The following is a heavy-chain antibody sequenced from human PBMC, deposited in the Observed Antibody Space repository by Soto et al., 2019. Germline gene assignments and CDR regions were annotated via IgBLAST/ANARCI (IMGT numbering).Heavy chain of an antibody. V-gene: IGHV1-69*01. D-gene: IGHD1-1*01. CDR3: ARASVQLERPWVYYYYYYGMDV. J-gene: IGHJ6*02. Sequence: QVQLVQSGAEVKKPGSSVKVSCKASGGTFSSYAISWVRQAPGQGLEWMGGIIPIFGTANYAQKCQGRVTITADESTSTAYMELSSLRSEDTAVYYCARASVQLERPWVYYYYYYGMDVWGQGTTVTVSS. CDR1: GGTFSSYA. CDR2: IIPIFGTA.